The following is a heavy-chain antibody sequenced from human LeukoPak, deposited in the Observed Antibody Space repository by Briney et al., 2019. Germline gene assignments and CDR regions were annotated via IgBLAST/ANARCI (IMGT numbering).Heavy chain of an antibody. D-gene: IGHD3-3*01. CDR3: AXXXXXGVVTPPYYGMDV. CDR2: MNPNSGNT. Sequence: ASVKVSCKASGYTFTSYDINWVRQATGQGLEWMGWMNPNSGNTGYAQKFQGRVTMTRNTSISTAYMELSSLRSEDTAVYYCAXXXXXGVVTPPYYGMDVWGQGTTVTVS. V-gene: IGHV1-8*01. CDR1: GYTFTSYD. J-gene: IGHJ6*02.